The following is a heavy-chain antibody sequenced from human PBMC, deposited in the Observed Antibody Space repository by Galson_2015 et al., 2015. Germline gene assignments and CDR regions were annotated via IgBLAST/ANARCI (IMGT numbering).Heavy chain of an antibody. V-gene: IGHV3-11*01. J-gene: IGHJ6*02. D-gene: IGHD1-1*01. CDR1: GFTFSDYY. CDR2: ISSSGSTI. Sequence: SLRLSCAASGFTFSDYYMSWIRQAPGKGLEWVSYISSSGSTIYYADSVKGRFTISRDNAKNSLYLQMNSLRAEDTAVYYCARVVNWNFKDYYGMDVWGQGTTVTVSS. CDR3: ARVVNWNFKDYYGMDV.